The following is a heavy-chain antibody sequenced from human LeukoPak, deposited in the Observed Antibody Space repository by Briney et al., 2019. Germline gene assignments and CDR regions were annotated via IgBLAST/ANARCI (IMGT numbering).Heavy chain of an antibody. CDR2: ISSSSSYI. D-gene: IGHD1-1*01. J-gene: IGHJ4*02. Sequence: GGSLRLSCAASGFTFSSYSMNWVRQAPGKGLEWVSSISSSSSYIYYADSVKGRFTISRDNAKNSLYLQMNSLRAEDTAVYYCARGGRPKGYFDYWGQGTLVTVSS. CDR1: GFTFSSYS. CDR3: ARGGRPKGYFDY. V-gene: IGHV3-21*01.